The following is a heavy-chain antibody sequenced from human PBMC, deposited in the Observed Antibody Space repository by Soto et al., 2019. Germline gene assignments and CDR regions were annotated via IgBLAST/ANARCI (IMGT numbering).Heavy chain of an antibody. Sequence: GGSLRLSCAASGFTFSDYYISWIRQAPGKGLEWVSYISSSSSYTNYADSVKGRFTISRDNAKNSLYLQMNSLRAEDTAVYYCASSVGYCSSTSCLDYYYYGMDVWGQGTTVTVSS. J-gene: IGHJ6*02. CDR2: ISSSSSYT. D-gene: IGHD2-2*01. CDR3: ASSVGYCSSTSCLDYYYYGMDV. CDR1: GFTFSDYY. V-gene: IGHV3-11*06.